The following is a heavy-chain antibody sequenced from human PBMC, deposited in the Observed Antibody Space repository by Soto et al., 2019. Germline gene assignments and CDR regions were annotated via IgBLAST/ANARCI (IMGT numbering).Heavy chain of an antibody. D-gene: IGHD2-15*01. V-gene: IGHV1-69*12. J-gene: IGHJ4*02. CDR3: ARESRYCSGGSCYFLPGIDY. CDR1: GGTFSSYA. Sequence: QVQLVQSGAEVKKPGSSVKVSCKASGGTFSSYAISWVRQAPGQGLEWMGGIIPIFGTANYAQKFQGRVTITADESTRTAYMALSSLRAEDKAVYYCARESRYCSGGSCYFLPGIDYWGQGTLVTVSS. CDR2: IIPIFGTA.